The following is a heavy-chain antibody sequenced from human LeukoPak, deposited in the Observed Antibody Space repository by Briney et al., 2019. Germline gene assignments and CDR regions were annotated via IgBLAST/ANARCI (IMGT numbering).Heavy chain of an antibody. D-gene: IGHD2-2*01. CDR2: IRYDGSNK. J-gene: IGHJ6*03. V-gene: IGHV3-30*02. CDR1: GFTFSSYG. CDR3: ARVLRSSTSCYACSGGQTPKYYYYYYYMDV. Sequence: GGSLRLSCAASGFTFSSYGMHWVRQAPGKGLEWVAFIRYDGSNKYYADSVKGRFTISRDNSKNTLYLQMNSLRAEDTAVYYCARVLRSSTSCYACSGGQTPKYYYYYYYMDVWGKGTTVTISS.